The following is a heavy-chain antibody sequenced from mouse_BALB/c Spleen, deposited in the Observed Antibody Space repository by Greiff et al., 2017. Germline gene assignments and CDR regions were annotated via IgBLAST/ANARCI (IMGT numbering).Heavy chain of an antibody. Sequence: VQLQQFGAELVKPGVSVKISCKGSGYTFTDYAMHWVKQSHAKSLEWIGVISTYYGDASYNQKFKGKATMTVDKSSSTAYMELARLTSEDSAIYYCARAYDYDAWFAYWGQGTLVTVSA. J-gene: IGHJ3*01. V-gene: IGHV1S137*01. CDR3: ARAYDYDAWFAY. CDR1: GYTFTDYA. CDR2: ISTYYGDA. D-gene: IGHD2-4*01.